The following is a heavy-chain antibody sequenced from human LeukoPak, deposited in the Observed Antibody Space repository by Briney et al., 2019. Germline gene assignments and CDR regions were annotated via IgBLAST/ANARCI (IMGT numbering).Heavy chain of an antibody. Sequence: PGGSLRLSCAASGFTLSSYWMSWVRQAPGKGLEWVANIKQDGSEKYYVDSVKGRFTISRDNAKNSLYLQMNSLRVEDTAVYYCATLVATTRFDYWGQGTLATVSS. V-gene: IGHV3-7*01. CDR2: IKQDGSEK. D-gene: IGHD5-12*01. CDR3: ATLVATTRFDY. J-gene: IGHJ4*02. CDR1: GFTLSSYW.